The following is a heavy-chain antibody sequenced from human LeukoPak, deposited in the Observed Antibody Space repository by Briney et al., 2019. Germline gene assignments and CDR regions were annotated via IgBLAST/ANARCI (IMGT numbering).Heavy chain of an antibody. CDR1: GFTFSSHA. D-gene: IGHD3-3*01. CDR2: IGGSGTST. J-gene: IGHJ4*02. V-gene: IGHV3-23*01. CDR3: ASYWSGYYRYY. Sequence: GGSLRLSCAASGFTFSSHAMGWVRQPPGKGLEWVSAIGGSGTSTYYADSVKGRFSISRDNSKNTLYLQMNSLRAEDTAVYYCASYWSGYYRYYWGQGTLVTVSS.